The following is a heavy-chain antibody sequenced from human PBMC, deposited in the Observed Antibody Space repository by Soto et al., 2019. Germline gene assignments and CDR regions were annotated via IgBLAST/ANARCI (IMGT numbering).Heavy chain of an antibody. J-gene: IGHJ6*02. Sequence: GGSLRLSCAASGFTFSSYWMSWVRQAPGKGLEWVANIKQDGSEKYYVDSVKGRFTISRDNAKNSLYLQMNSLRAEDTDVYYCARVGHYYDSSGYYYYYYYGMDVWGQGTTVTVSS. CDR3: ARVGHYYDSSGYYYYYYYGMDV. D-gene: IGHD3-22*01. CDR1: GFTFSSYW. CDR2: IKQDGSEK. V-gene: IGHV3-7*01.